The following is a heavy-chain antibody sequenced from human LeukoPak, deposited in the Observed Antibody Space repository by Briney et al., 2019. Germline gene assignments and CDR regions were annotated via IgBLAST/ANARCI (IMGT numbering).Heavy chain of an antibody. D-gene: IGHD1-26*01. Sequence: ASVKVSCKASGYTFTGYYMHWVRQAPGQGLEWMGWINPNSGGTNYAQKFQGRVTMTRDTSITTAYMELSRLRSDDTAVYYCARSSRYSGSPHLDYWGQGTLVTVSS. CDR2: INPNSGGT. CDR1: GYTFTGYY. J-gene: IGHJ4*02. CDR3: ARSSRYSGSPHLDY. V-gene: IGHV1-2*02.